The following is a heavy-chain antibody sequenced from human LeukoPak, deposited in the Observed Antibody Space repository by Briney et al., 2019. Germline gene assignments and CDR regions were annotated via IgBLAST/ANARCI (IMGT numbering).Heavy chain of an antibody. V-gene: IGHV3-21*01. Sequence: GGSLRLSCAASGFTFSSYSMNWVRQAPGKGLEWVPSISSSSSYIYYADSVKGRFTISRDNAKNSLYLQMNSLRAEDTAVYYCARVGVVVPAAMPDYYYYMDVWGKGTTVTVSS. CDR1: GFTFSSYS. CDR2: ISSSSSYI. J-gene: IGHJ6*03. CDR3: ARVGVVVPAAMPDYYYYMDV. D-gene: IGHD2-2*01.